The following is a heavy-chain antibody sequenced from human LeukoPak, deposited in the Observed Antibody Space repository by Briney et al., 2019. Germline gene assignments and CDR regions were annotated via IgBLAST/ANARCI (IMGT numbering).Heavy chain of an antibody. J-gene: IGHJ3*02. Sequence: GGSLRLSCAASGFTFSSYAMSWVRQAPGKGLECVSAISGSGGSTYYADSVKGRFTISRDNSKNTLYLQMNSLRAEDTAVYYCAKEGSYYYDSSVHDAFDIWGQGTMVTVSS. D-gene: IGHD3-22*01. CDR1: GFTFSSYA. CDR3: AKEGSYYYDSSVHDAFDI. CDR2: ISGSGGST. V-gene: IGHV3-23*01.